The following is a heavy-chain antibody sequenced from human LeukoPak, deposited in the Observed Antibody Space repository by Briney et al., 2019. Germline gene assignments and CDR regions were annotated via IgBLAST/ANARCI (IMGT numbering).Heavy chain of an antibody. CDR2: IYTGDST. Sequence: GGSLRLSCAASGFTVSGTYMSWVRQAPGKGLEWVSTIYTGDSTYYADSVEGRFTISRDNSKNTLYLQMNSLRPEDTAVYYCAKRGPVVYDLWGQGTPVTVSS. CDR3: AKRGPVVYDL. CDR1: GFTVSGTY. V-gene: IGHV3-66*02. J-gene: IGHJ4*02.